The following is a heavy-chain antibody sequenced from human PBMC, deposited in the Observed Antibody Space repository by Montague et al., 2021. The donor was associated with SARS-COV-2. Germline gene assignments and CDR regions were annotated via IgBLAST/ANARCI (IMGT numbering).Heavy chain of an antibody. Sequence: SLRLSCAASGFTFSNFAMSWVRQAPGKGLEWVSAISGSGGSTYYADSVKGRLTISGDNSKNRLYLQINSLSAEDTAVFYCANHYSDGSGYPYWGQGTLVTVSS. CDR2: ISGSGGST. CDR3: ANHYSDGSGYPY. CDR1: GFTFSNFA. V-gene: IGHV3-23*01. J-gene: IGHJ4*02. D-gene: IGHD3-22*01.